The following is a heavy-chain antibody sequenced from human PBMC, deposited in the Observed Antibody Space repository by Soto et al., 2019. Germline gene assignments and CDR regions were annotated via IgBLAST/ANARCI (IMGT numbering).Heavy chain of an antibody. CDR1: GGSFSGYY. J-gene: IGHJ4*02. CDR2: INHSGST. CDR3: ARGQPPTHSLPKPHPAFFDY. D-gene: IGHD2-15*01. Sequence: QVQLQQWRAGLLKPSETLSLTCAVYGGSFSGYYWSWIRQPPGKGLEWIGEINHSGSTNYNPSLKSRVTISVDTSKNQFSLKLSSVTAADTAVYYCARGQPPTHSLPKPHPAFFDYWGQGTLVTVSS. V-gene: IGHV4-34*01.